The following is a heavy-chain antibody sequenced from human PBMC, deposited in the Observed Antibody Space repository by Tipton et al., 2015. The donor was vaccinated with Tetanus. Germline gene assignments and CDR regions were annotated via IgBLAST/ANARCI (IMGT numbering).Heavy chain of an antibody. CDR1: GFIVSSHY. D-gene: IGHD6-19*01. CDR3: VRDGGSSGWLAY. J-gene: IGHJ4*02. V-gene: IGHV3-53*01. Sequence: GSLRLSCVASGFIVSSHYMSWVRQAPGKGLEWVSVMYSGGDTYYVDSVKGRFSISRDNAKNTLYLQMNSLRVEDTAVYYCVRDGGSSGWLAYWGQGTQVTVSS. CDR2: MYSGGDT.